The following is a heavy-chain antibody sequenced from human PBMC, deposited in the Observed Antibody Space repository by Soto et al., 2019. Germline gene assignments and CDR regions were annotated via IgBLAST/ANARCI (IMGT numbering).Heavy chain of an antibody. CDR3: AAWRAGTGPRD. D-gene: IGHD6-19*01. Sequence: SLKVSCKASGFTFTISAMQWVLQARGQRLEWIGWIVVGSGNTNYAQKFQERVTITRDMSTSTAYMELSSLRSEDTAVYYCAAWRAGTGPRDWGQGTLVTVS. CDR1: GFTFTISA. V-gene: IGHV1-58*02. CDR2: IVVGSGNT. J-gene: IGHJ4*02.